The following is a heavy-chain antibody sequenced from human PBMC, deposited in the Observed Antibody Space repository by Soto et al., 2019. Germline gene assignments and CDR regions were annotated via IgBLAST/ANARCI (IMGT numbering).Heavy chain of an antibody. CDR3: ARSVAVAPLDS. Sequence: QVQLAESGGGVVQPGRSLRLSCAASGFTLSSYSMHWVRQAPGKGLEWVALISYDGNKKFYEDSVKGRFNISRDTSKNSLYLQMNSVRLEDTAIYYCARSVAVAPLDSWGHGTLVTVSS. J-gene: IGHJ5*01. V-gene: IGHV3-30*04. CDR2: ISYDGNKK. D-gene: IGHD6-19*01. CDR1: GFTLSSYS.